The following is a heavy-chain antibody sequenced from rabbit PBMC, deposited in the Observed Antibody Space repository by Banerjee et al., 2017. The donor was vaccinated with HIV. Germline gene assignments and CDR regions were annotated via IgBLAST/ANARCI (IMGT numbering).Heavy chain of an antibody. CDR1: GFSFSSGYH. J-gene: IGHJ4*01. CDR2: IYAGSSGNT. Sequence: QQLVESGGGLVKPGASLTLTCKASGFSFSSGYHMCWVRQAPGKGLEWIACIYAGSSGNTYYASWAKGRFTISKTSSTTVTLQMTSLTAADTATYFCARDRAYTSAWYLDLWGQGTLVTVS. CDR3: ARDRAYTSAWYLDL. D-gene: IGHD4-1*01. V-gene: IGHV1S40*01.